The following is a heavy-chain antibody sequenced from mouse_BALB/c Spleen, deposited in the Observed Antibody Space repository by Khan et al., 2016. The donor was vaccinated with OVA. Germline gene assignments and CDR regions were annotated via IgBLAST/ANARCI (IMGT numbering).Heavy chain of an antibody. D-gene: IGHD2-2*01. CDR3: TRHGYVAWFTY. Sequence: VQLKQSGPELMKPGASVKISCKASGYSFTTYYIHWVMQSHGTSLEWIGYIDPFSGGTTYNQKFKGKATLTVDKSSSTAYIHLTNLTSEDSAFYYCTRHGYVAWFTYWGQGTLVTVSA. CDR2: IDPFSGGT. J-gene: IGHJ3*01. V-gene: IGHV1S135*01. CDR1: GYSFTTYY.